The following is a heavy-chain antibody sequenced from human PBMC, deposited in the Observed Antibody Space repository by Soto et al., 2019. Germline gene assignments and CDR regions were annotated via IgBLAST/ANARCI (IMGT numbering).Heavy chain of an antibody. CDR3: ARDAIVVVPAAMGFGY. Sequence: GGSLRLSCAASGFTFSSYWMSWVRQAPGKGLEWVANIKQDGSEKYYVDSVKGRFTISRDNAKNSLYLQMNSLRAEDTAVYYCARDAIVVVPAAMGFGYWGQGTLVTVSS. D-gene: IGHD2-2*01. CDR2: IKQDGSEK. CDR1: GFTFSSYW. V-gene: IGHV3-7*01. J-gene: IGHJ4*02.